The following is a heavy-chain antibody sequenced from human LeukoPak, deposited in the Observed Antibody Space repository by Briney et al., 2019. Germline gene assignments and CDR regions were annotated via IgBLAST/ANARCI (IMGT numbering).Heavy chain of an antibody. J-gene: IGHJ3*02. CDR2: ISSSSSYI. V-gene: IGHV3-21*01. Sequence: ETLSLTCAVYGGSFSGHYWSWIRQPPGKGLEWVSSISSSSSYIYYADSVKGRFTISRDNAKNSLYLQMNSLRAEDTAVYYCARDVPYYYESSGYYSLGFDIWGQGTMVTVSS. CDR1: GGSFSGHY. CDR3: ARDVPYYYESSGYYSLGFDI. D-gene: IGHD3-22*01.